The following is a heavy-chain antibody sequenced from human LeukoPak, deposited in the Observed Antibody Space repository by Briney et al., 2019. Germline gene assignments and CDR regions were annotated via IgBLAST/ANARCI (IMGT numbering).Heavy chain of an antibody. V-gene: IGHV4-59*08. CDR3: ARSYSSSDHYYYYGMDV. CDR2: INYIRTT. CDR1: GGSISSYY. D-gene: IGHD6-13*01. Sequence: PPETLSLTCTVSGGSISSYYWNWIRQPPGKGLEWIGYINYIRTTDYNPSLKSRVTISLDTSKNRFSLKLSSVTAADTAMYYCARSYSSSDHYYYYGMDVWGQGATVTVSS. J-gene: IGHJ6*02.